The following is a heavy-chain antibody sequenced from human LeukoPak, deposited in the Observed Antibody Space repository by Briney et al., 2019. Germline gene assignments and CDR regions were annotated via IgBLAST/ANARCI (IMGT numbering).Heavy chain of an antibody. J-gene: IGHJ4*02. CDR3: ARDRLFSSSQDSYYFDY. CDR2: ISSSSSYM. Sequence: PGGSLRLSCAASGFTFSSYSMNWVRQAPGKGLEWVSSISSSSSYMYYADSVKGRFTISRDNAKNSLYLQMNSLRAEDTAVYYCARDRLFSSSQDSYYFDYWGQGTLVTVSS. V-gene: IGHV3-21*01. D-gene: IGHD6-6*01. CDR1: GFTFSSYS.